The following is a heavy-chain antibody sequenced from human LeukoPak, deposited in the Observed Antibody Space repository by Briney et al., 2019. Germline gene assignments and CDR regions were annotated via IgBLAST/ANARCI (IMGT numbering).Heavy chain of an antibody. CDR2: ISSNGGST. V-gene: IGHV3-64*02. Sequence: PGGSLRLSCSASGFIFSDYAMRWVRQAPGEGLEYVSAISSNGGSTYYADSVKGRFTISRDNSKNTLFLQMGSLRVEDMAVYYRARGLRAYYYYGMDVWGQGTTVTVSS. CDR3: ARGLRAYYYYGMDV. J-gene: IGHJ6*02. D-gene: IGHD3-3*01. CDR1: GFIFSDYA.